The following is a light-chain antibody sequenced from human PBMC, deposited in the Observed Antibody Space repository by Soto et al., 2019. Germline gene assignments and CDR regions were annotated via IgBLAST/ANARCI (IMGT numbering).Light chain of an antibody. CDR2: GAS. CDR3: QKYGSLRWT. V-gene: IGKV3-20*01. Sequence: EIVLTQSPGTLSLSPGERATLSCRASQSVSSSFLAWYQQKPGQAPRLLIYGASIRATGIPDRFSGSGSGTDFCLSISRVEPEDFAVYYCQKYGSLRWTFGQGNKVE. J-gene: IGKJ1*01. CDR1: QSVSSSF.